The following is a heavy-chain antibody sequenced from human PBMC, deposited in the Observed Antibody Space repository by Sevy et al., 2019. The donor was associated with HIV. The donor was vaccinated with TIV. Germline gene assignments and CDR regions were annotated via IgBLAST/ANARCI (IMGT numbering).Heavy chain of an antibody. V-gene: IGHV3-64D*06. D-gene: IGHD3-10*01. Sequence: GGSLRLSCSASGFTFSSYAMHWVRQAPGKGLEYVSAISSNGASTYYADSVKGRFTISRDDSKNTLYLQMSSLRVEDTAVYYCVKEYDGSGYLLDGNCFDLWGQGTLVTVSS. CDR2: ISSNGAST. J-gene: IGHJ5*02. CDR3: VKEYDGSGYLLDGNCFDL. CDR1: GFTFSSYA.